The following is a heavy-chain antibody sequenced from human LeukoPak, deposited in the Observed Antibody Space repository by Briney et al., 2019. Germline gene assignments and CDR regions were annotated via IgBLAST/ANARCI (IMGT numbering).Heavy chain of an antibody. CDR3: ARDRLIGRDFAFDI. D-gene: IGHD1-26*01. CDR2: ISNSSSYI. J-gene: IGHJ3*02. V-gene: IGHV3-21*01. Sequence: GGSLRLSCAASGFTFSSYSMNWVRQAPGKGLEWVSSISNSSSYIYYADPVKGRFTISRDNAKNSLYLQMNSLRAEDTAVYYCARDRLIGRDFAFDIWGQGTMVTVSS. CDR1: GFTFSSYS.